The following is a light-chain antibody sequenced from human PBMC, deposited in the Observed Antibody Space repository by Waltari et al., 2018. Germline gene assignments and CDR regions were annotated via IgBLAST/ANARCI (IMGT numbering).Light chain of an antibody. Sequence: IRLPRSPSPRPALLGNRVTTTCRASQRIRDWLAWYQQKPGKAPKLLIHRSSTLASGVPSRFSGSGSGTEFTLTISGLQPDDFATYYCQQYDNYFYTFGQGTKLEI. V-gene: IGKV1-5*03. CDR1: QRIRDW. J-gene: IGKJ2*01. CDR2: RSS. CDR3: QQYDNYFYT.